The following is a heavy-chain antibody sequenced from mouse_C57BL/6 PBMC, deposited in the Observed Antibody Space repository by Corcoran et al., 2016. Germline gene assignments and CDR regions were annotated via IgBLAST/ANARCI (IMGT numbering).Heavy chain of an antibody. D-gene: IGHD2-3*01. CDR1: GYTFTDYN. J-gene: IGHJ2*01. CDR2: INPNHGGT. CDR3: ARNDGYYGY. Sequence: EVQLQQSGPELVKPGASVKIPCKASGYTFTDYNMDWVKQSHGKSLEWIGDINPNHGGTIYNQKFKGKATLTVDKSSSTAYMELRSRTSEDTAVYYCARNDGYYGYWGRGTTRTVSS. V-gene: IGHV1-18*01.